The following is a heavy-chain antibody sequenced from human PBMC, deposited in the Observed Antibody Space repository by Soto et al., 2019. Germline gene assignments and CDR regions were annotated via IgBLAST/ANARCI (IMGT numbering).Heavy chain of an antibody. D-gene: IGHD3-16*02. V-gene: IGHV4-39*01. Sequence: QLQLQESGPGLVKPSETLSLTCTVSGGSISSSSYYWGWIRQPPGKGLEWIGSIYYSGSTYYNPSLKSRVTISVDTSKNQFSLKLSSVTAADTAVYYCARPRLVRTPHDAFDIWGQGTMVTVSS. CDR1: GGSISSSSYY. J-gene: IGHJ3*02. CDR3: ARPRLVRTPHDAFDI. CDR2: IYYSGST.